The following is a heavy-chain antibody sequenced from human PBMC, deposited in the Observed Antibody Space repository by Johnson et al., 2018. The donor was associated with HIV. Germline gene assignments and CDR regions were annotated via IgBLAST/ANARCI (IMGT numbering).Heavy chain of an antibody. CDR3: ARGGRWYYYDSSGPLRAFDI. Sequence: QMQLVESGGGVVQPGRSLRLSCAASGFTFSSYGMPWVRQAPGKGLEWVAVIWYDGSNKYYADSVTGRFTISRDNSKNTLYLQMNSLRAEDTAVYYWARGGRWYYYDSSGPLRAFDIWGQGTMVTVSS. V-gene: IGHV3-33*01. J-gene: IGHJ3*02. D-gene: IGHD3-22*01. CDR2: IWYDGSNK. CDR1: GFTFSSYG.